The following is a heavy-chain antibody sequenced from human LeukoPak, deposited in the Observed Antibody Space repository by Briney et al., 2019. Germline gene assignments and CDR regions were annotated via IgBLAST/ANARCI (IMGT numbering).Heavy chain of an antibody. J-gene: IGHJ6*02. CDR1: GYTFTSYA. V-gene: IGHV1-3*01. CDR2: INAGKGNT. D-gene: IGHD3-3*01. CDR3: ARGSEYDFWSGYYPYYYYGMDV. Sequence: GASVKVSCKASGYTFTSYAMHWVRQPPGQRLEWMGWINAGKGNTKYSQKFQGRVTITRDTSASTAYMELSSLRSEDTAVYYCARGSEYDFWSGYYPYYYYGMDVWGQGTTVTVSS.